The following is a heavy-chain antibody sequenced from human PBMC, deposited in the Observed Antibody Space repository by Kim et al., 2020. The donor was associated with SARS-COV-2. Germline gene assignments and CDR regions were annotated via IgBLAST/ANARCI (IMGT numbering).Heavy chain of an antibody. CDR3: ARGRLRDWGLDY. CDR1: GGSISSSSYY. CDR2: IYYSGST. V-gene: IGHV4-39*01. J-gene: IGHJ4*02. D-gene: IGHD5-12*01. Sequence: SETLSLTCSVSGGSISSSSYYWGWIRQPPGKGLEWIGSIYYSGSTYYNPSLKSRVTISVDTSKNQFSLKLSSVTAADTAVYYCARGRLRDWGLDYWGQGTLVTVSS.